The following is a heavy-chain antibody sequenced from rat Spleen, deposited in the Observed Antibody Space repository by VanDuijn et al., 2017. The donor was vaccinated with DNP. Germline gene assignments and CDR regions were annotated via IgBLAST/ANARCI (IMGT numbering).Heavy chain of an antibody. D-gene: IGHD1-2*01. CDR1: GFTFSDYN. CDR3: ARVTIAAFDY. V-gene: IGHV5-7*01. Sequence: EVQLVESGGGLVQPGRSLKLSCAASGFTFSDYNMAWVRQAPKKGLEWVATISYDGSSTYYRDSVKGRFTISRDNAKSTLYLQMDSLRSEDTATYYCARVTIAAFDYWGQGVMVTVSS. CDR2: ISYDGSST. J-gene: IGHJ2*01.